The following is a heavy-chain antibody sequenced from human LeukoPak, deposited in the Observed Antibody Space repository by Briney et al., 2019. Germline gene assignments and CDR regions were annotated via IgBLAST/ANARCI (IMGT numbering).Heavy chain of an antibody. J-gene: IGHJ1*01. CDR3: ATFLAVVAARDSLYFQH. CDR2: VSGSGGVT. CDR1: GFTFSKYA. D-gene: IGHD3-3*02. Sequence: GGSLRLSCGASGFTFSKYAMSWVRQAPGKGLEWVSGVSGSGGVTYYADSVKGRFTISRDNSKNTLHLQMNSLRAEDTAVYYCATFLAVVAARDSLYFQHWGQGTLVSVSS. V-gene: IGHV3-23*01.